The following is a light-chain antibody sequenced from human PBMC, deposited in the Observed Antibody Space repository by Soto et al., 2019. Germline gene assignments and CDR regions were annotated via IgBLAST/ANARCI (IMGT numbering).Light chain of an antibody. J-gene: IGKJ2*01. Sequence: AVQMTQSPSSLSASVGDRITITCRASQGIRNDLAWYQQKPGKAPNLLIYAASRSHIGVPSRFSGSGSGTDFTFTITGLQPEDFATYYCLQDNNYPYTFGQGTKVDIK. CDR2: AAS. CDR1: QGIRND. V-gene: IGKV1-6*01. CDR3: LQDNNYPYT.